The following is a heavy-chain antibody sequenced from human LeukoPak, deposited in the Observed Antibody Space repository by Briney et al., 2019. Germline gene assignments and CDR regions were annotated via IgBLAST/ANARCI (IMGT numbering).Heavy chain of an antibody. D-gene: IGHD3-10*01. CDR3: AKDRGYYGSGRVDYFDH. V-gene: IGHV3-23*01. J-gene: IGHJ4*02. CDR2: INGRGGSI. Sequence: GGSLRLSCAASGFTSSSYTMSWVREAPGEGLERVSDINGRGGSIYYADTVKGRVTISRDNSKNSLYLEMNSMRAEDTAVYDCAKDRGYYGSGRVDYFDHWGQGTLVTVSS. CDR1: GFTSSSYT.